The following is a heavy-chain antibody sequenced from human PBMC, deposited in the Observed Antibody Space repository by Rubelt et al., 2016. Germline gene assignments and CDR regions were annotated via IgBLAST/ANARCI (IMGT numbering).Heavy chain of an antibody. CDR2: IHYSGST. V-gene: IGHV4-39*07. D-gene: IGHD6-19*01. Sequence: GKGLEWIGSIHYSGSTYYNPSLKSRVTISVDTSKNQFSLKLSSVTAADTAVYYCARRGYNSGHSYLDFWGQGTLVTVSS. CDR3: ARRGYNSGHSYLDF. J-gene: IGHJ4*02.